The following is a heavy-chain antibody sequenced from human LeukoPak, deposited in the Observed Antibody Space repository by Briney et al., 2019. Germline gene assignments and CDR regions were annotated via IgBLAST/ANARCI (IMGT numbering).Heavy chain of an antibody. V-gene: IGHV4-59*01. Sequence: SETLSLTCTVSGGSLGTYYWSWIRQPPGKGLEWIGYIHYSGSTNYNPSLKSRVTISVDTSKNQFSLKLISVTAADTAVYYCARASIVGATYYFDYWGQGTLVTVSS. D-gene: IGHD1-26*01. CDR2: IHYSGST. J-gene: IGHJ4*02. CDR1: GGSLGTYY. CDR3: ARASIVGATYYFDY.